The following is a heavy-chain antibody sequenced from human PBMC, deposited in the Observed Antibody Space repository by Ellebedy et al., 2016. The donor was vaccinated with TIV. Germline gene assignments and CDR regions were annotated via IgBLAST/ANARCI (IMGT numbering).Heavy chain of an antibody. CDR3: ARADDTAMVFDY. J-gene: IGHJ4*02. CDR1: GGTFSSYA. V-gene: IGHV1-69*04. CDR2: IFPTVGIA. Sequence: AASVKVSCKASGGTFSSYAINWVRQAPGQGLEWMGRIFPTVGIANYAQKFQGRVTITADKSTSIAYMELSSLRSEDTGVYYCARADDTAMVFDYWGQGTLVTVSS. D-gene: IGHD5-18*01.